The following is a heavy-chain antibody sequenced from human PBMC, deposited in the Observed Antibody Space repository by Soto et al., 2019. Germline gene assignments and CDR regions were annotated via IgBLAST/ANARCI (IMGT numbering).Heavy chain of an antibody. D-gene: IGHD3-3*01. CDR3: ARVGNTIFGVANFDY. V-gene: IGHV4-34*01. CDR2: INHSGST. J-gene: IGHJ4*02. CDR1: GGSFSGYY. Sequence: SETLSLTCAVYGGSFSGYYWSWIRQPPGKGLEWIGEINHSGSTNYNPSLKSRVTISVDTSKNQFSLKLSSVTAAATAVYYCARVGNTIFGVANFDYWGQGTLVTVSS.